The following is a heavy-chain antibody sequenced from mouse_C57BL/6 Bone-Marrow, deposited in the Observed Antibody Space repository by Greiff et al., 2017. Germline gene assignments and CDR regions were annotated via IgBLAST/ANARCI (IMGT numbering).Heavy chain of an antibody. J-gene: IGHJ2*01. CDR2: IHPNSGST. CDR1: GYTFTSYW. CDR3: ARGNPRGELLRYPDYFDY. D-gene: IGHD1-1*01. Sequence: QVQLQQPGAELVKPGASVKLSCKASGYTFTSYWMHWVKQRPGQGLEWIGMIHPNSGSTNYNEKFKSKATLTVDKSSSTAYMQLSSLTSEDSAVYYCARGNPRGELLRYPDYFDYWGQGTTLTVSS. V-gene: IGHV1-64*01.